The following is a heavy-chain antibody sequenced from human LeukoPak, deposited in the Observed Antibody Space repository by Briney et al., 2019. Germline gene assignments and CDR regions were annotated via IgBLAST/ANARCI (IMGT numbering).Heavy chain of an antibody. J-gene: IGHJ4*02. CDR1: GFTFSSYS. D-gene: IGHD3-10*01. Sequence: HPGGSLRLSCAASGFTFSSYSMNWVRQAPGKGLEWVSYISSSRSTIYYADSVKGRFTISRDNSKNTLYLQMNSLRAEDTAVYYCAKDRGYYGSGSYYYFDYWGQGTLVTVSS. CDR3: AKDRGYYGSGSYYYFDY. V-gene: IGHV3-48*01. CDR2: ISSSRSTI.